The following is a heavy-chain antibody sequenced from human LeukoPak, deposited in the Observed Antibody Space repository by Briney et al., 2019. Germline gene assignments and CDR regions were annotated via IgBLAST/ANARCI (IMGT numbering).Heavy chain of an antibody. V-gene: IGHV1-2*02. J-gene: IGHJ3*02. CDR1: GYTFTGYY. CDR3: ARDYGGSSSAAFDI. D-gene: IGHD6-6*01. CDR2: INPNSGGT. Sequence: ASVKVSCKASGYTFTGYYMHWVRQAPGQGLEWMGWINPNSGGTNYAQKFQGRVTITTDESTSTAYMELSSLRSEDTAVYYCARDYGGSSSAAFDIWGQGTMVTVSS.